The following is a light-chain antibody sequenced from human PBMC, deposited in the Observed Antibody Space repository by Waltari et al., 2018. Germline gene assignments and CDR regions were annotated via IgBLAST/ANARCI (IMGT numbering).Light chain of an antibody. CDR2: DAS. CDR1: QSVYGD. CDR3: QQYNNWPPT. Sequence: EVVMTQSPATLSVSPGERATLSCRASQSVYGDLAWYQQRPGQAPRLLIHDASTRATGIPVRFSGSGSGTEFTLTISSLQSEDSAIYCCQQYNNWPPTFGGGTKVEIK. V-gene: IGKV3-15*01. J-gene: IGKJ4*01.